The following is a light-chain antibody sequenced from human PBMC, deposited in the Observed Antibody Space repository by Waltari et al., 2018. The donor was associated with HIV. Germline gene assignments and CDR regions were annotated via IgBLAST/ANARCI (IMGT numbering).Light chain of an antibody. CDR3: SSYTSSSPYA. CDR2: DVS. Sequence: QSALTQPASVSGSPGQSITISCTGTSSDVGGYNYVSLYQQHPGKAPKLMIYDVSNRPSGVSIRFSGSNAGNTASLTISGLQAEDEADYYCSSYTSSSPYAFGTWTKVTVL. J-gene: IGLJ1*01. V-gene: IGLV2-14*03. CDR1: SSDVGGYNY.